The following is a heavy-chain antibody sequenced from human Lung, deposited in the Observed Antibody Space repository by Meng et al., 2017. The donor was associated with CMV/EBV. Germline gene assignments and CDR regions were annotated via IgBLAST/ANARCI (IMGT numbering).Heavy chain of an antibody. CDR2: IIPILGIA. CDR1: GGHFSSYT. D-gene: IGHD3-3*01. V-gene: IGHV1-69*02. CDR3: ASSIFGVVIISPLGY. Sequence: QVPLVESGAEVQKPGASVKVSCKASGGHFSSYTIIWVRQAPGQGLEWMGRIIPILGIANYAQKFQGRVTITADKSTSTAYMELSSLRSEDTAVYYCASSIFGVVIISPLGYWGQGTLVTVSS. J-gene: IGHJ4*02.